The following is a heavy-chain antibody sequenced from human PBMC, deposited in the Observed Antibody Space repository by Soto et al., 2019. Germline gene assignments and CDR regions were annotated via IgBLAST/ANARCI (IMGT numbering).Heavy chain of an antibody. CDR1: GFTFSSYS. V-gene: IGHV3-48*02. J-gene: IGHJ6*02. CDR3: ARDGLGYCSGGSCYTYYYYGMDV. D-gene: IGHD2-15*01. Sequence: GGSLRLSCAASGFTFSSYSMDWVRQSPGEGLEWVSCISSSSSTIYYADSVKGRFTISRDNAKNSLYLQMNSLRDEDTAVYYCARDGLGYCSGGSCYTYYYYGMDVWGQGATVTVSS. CDR2: ISSSSSTI.